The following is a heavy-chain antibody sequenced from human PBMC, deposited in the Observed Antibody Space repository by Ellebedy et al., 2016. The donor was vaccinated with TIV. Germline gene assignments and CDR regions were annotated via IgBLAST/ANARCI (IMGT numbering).Heavy chain of an antibody. CDR2: IKQDGSEK. D-gene: IGHD5-12*01. CDR3: VRAPRGQYYFDY. CDR1: GFTFSSYY. J-gene: IGHJ4*02. V-gene: IGHV3-7*01. Sequence: GESLKISXAASGFTFSSYYMNWVRQVPGKGLEWVANIKQDGSEKYYVDSVKGRFTISRDNAKNSLYLQMNSLRAEDTAVYYCVRAPRGQYYFDYWGQGTLVTVSS.